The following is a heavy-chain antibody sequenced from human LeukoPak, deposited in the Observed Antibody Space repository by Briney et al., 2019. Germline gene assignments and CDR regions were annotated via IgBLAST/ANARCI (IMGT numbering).Heavy chain of an antibody. CDR2: ISGSGGST. Sequence: GGSLRLSCAASGFTFSSYAMSWVRQAPGRGLEWVSAISGSGGSTYYADSVKGRFTISRDNSKNTLYLQMNSVRAEDTAVYYCALPMSYDFWSGYSTSFDYWGQGTLVTVSS. J-gene: IGHJ4*02. D-gene: IGHD3-3*01. CDR3: ALPMSYDFWSGYSTSFDY. CDR1: GFTFSSYA. V-gene: IGHV3-23*01.